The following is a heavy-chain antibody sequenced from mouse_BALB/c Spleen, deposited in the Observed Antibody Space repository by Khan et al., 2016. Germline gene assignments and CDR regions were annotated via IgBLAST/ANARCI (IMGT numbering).Heavy chain of an antibody. CDR3: ARKNDYGYAVEY. J-gene: IGHJ4*01. Sequence: EVKLEESGPGLVKPSQSLSLTCTVTGYSITSNYAWNWIRQFPGNKLEWMGYISYSGSTSYNPSLKSPISITRDTSKNQFFLQLNSVTTEDTATYYCARKNDYGYAVEYWGQGTSVTVSS. D-gene: IGHD1-1*01. CDR1: GYSITSNYA. CDR2: ISYSGST. V-gene: IGHV3-2*02.